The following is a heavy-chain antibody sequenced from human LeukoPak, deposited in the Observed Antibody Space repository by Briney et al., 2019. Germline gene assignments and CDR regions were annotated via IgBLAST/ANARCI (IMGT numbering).Heavy chain of an antibody. V-gene: IGHV3-33*06. CDR2: IWYDGSNK. D-gene: IGHD3-3*01. CDR3: AKDRSFGVVMSYFDY. Sequence: GGSLRLSCAASGFTFSSYGMHWVRQAPGKGLEWVAVIWYDGSNKYYADSVKGRFTISRDNSKNTLYLQMNSLRAEDTAVYYCAKDRSFGVVMSYFDYWGQGTLVTVSS. CDR1: GFTFSSYG. J-gene: IGHJ4*02.